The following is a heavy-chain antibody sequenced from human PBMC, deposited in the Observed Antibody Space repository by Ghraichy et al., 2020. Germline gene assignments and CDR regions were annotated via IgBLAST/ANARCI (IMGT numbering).Heavy chain of an antibody. CDR2: INAGNGNT. CDR3: ARTAYYDSGSYYSYYYAMDV. D-gene: IGHD3-22*01. J-gene: IGHJ6*02. Sequence: ASVKVSCKICRSHVCSSVINWVRVAPVLLQKRIGWINAGNGNTKYSQKFQGRVTITRDTSTSTAYMELSSLRSEDTAVYYCARTAYYDSGSYYSYYYAMDVWCQVTTVAVSS. V-gene: IGHV1-3*01. CDR1: RSHVCSSV.